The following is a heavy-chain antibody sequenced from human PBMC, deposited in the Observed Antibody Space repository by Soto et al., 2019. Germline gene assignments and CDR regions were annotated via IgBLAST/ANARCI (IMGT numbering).Heavy chain of an antibody. CDR3: ATYAYCSSTSCYWFYY. V-gene: IGHV1-24*01. CDR2: FDPEDGET. D-gene: IGHD2-2*01. J-gene: IGHJ4*02. Sequence: ASVKVSCKVSGYTLTELSMHWVRQAPGKGLEWMGGFDPEDGETIYAQKFQGRVTMTEDTSTDTAYMELSSLRSEDTAVYYCATYAYCSSTSCYWFYYWGQGTLVTVSS. CDR1: GYTLTELS.